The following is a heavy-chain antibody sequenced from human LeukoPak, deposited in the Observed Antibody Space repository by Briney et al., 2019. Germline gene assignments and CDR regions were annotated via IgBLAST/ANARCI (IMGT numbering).Heavy chain of an antibody. Sequence: GGSLRLSCAASGFNFGDSRMTWVRQAPGKGLQWVANVNQDGTEKHFLDSVEGRFTISRDNAKNSLYLQMNSLRAEDTAVYYCARDMRRGGSLPDYWGQGTLITVSS. CDR3: ARDMRRGGSLPDY. D-gene: IGHD3-16*01. CDR1: GFNFGDSR. V-gene: IGHV3-7*05. J-gene: IGHJ4*02. CDR2: VNQDGTEK.